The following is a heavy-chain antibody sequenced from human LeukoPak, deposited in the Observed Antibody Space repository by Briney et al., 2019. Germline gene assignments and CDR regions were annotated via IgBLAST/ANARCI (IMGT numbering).Heavy chain of an antibody. CDR2: IRYDGSNK. V-gene: IGHV3-30*02. Sequence: PGGSLRLSCAASGFTFSSYGMHWVRQAPGKGLEWVAFIRYDGSNKYYADSVKGRFTISRDNSKNTLYLQMNSLRAEDTAVYYCAKNRDNWNDLDEFDYWGQGTLGTVSS. CDR3: AKNRDNWNDLDEFDY. J-gene: IGHJ4*02. D-gene: IGHD1-20*01. CDR1: GFTFSSYG.